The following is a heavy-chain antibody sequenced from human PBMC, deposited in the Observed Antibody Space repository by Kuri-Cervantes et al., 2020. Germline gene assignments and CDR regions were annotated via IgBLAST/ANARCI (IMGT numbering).Heavy chain of an antibody. D-gene: IGHD1-1*01. CDR3: ARESGTXHSYYGMDV. CDR2: ISAYNGNT. CDR1: GYTFTSYG. Sequence: GESLKIXCKASGYTFTSYGIRGVRQAPGQGLEWMXWISAYNGNTNYAQKFQGRVTITADKSXSTAYMELSSLRSEDTAVXYCARESGTXHSYYGMDVWGQGTTVTVSS. J-gene: IGHJ6*02. V-gene: IGHV1-18*01.